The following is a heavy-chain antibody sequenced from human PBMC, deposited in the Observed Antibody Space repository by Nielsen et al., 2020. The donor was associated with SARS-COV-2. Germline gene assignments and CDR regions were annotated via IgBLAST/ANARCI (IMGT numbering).Heavy chain of an antibody. V-gene: IGHV3-7*03. Sequence: GGSLRLSCAASGFTFSSYAMSWVRQAPGKGLEWVANIKQDGSEKYYVDSVKGRFTISRDNAKNSLYLQMNSLRAEDTAVYYCAHGMDVWGQGTTVTVSS. CDR1: GFTFSSYA. J-gene: IGHJ6*02. CDR3: AHGMDV. CDR2: IKQDGSEK.